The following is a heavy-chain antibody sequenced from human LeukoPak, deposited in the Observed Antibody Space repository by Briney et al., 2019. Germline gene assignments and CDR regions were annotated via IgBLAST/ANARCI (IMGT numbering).Heavy chain of an antibody. V-gene: IGHV1-2*02. J-gene: IGHJ1*01. D-gene: IGHD3-9*01. CDR3: ARGGNYDILTGYRTFQH. Sequence: ASVKVSCKASGYTFTGYYMHWVRQAPGQGLEWMGWINPNSGGTNYAQKFQGRVTMTRNTSISTAYMELSRLRSEDTAVYYCARGGNYDILTGYRTFQHWGQGTLVTVSS. CDR1: GYTFTGYY. CDR2: INPNSGGT.